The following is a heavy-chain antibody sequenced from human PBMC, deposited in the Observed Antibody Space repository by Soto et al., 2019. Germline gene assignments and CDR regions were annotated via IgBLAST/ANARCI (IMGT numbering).Heavy chain of an antibody. CDR1: GGTISSSSYY. J-gene: IGHJ6*02. Sequence: PSETLSLTCTVSGGTISSSSYYWDWIRQPPGKGLEWIGSIYYSGSTYYNPSLKSRVTISVDTSKNQFSLKLSSVTAADTAVYYCARRLEQLVFDYYYPYGMEVWGQGTTVTVSS. D-gene: IGHD6-6*01. CDR2: IYYSGST. CDR3: ARRLEQLVFDYYYPYGMEV. V-gene: IGHV4-39*07.